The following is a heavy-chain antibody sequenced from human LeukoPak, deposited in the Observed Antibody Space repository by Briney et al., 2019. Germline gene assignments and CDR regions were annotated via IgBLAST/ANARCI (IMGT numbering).Heavy chain of an antibody. CDR1: GGSISSYY. CDR3: ARSPEYDFWSGYSLQTIFDY. CDR2: IYYSGST. J-gene: IGHJ4*02. V-gene: IGHV4-30-4*01. D-gene: IGHD3-3*01. Sequence: SETLSLTCTVSGGSISSYYWSWIRQPPGKGLEWIGYIYYSGSTSYNPSLKSRVTISVDTSKNQFSLKLSTVTAADTAVYYCARSPEYDFWSGYSLQTIFDYWGQGTLVTVSS.